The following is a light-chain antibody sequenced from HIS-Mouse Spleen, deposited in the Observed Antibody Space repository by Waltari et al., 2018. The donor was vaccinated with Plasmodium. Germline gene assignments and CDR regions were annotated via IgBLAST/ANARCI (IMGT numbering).Light chain of an antibody. CDR1: ALPKKY. J-gene: IGLJ3*02. V-gene: IGLV3-10*01. CDR2: EDS. CDR3: YSTDSSGNHRV. Sequence: SYELTQPPSVSVSPGQTARITCSGAALPKKYAYWYQQKSGQAPVLVIYEDSKRPSGSPGVFSGSSSGTMATLTISGAQVEDEADYYCYSTDSSGNHRVFGGGTKLTVL.